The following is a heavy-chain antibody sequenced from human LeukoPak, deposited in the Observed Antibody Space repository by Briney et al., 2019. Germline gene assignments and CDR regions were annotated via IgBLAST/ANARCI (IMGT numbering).Heavy chain of an antibody. CDR1: GFTFDHYA. CDR3: AKASGASLYYYYMDV. CDR2: ISWTSSSI. D-gene: IGHD1-26*01. Sequence: HPGRSLRLSCAASGFTFDHYAMHWVRQAPGKGLEWVSGISWTSSSIAYADSVKGRFTISRDNAKNSLYLRMNSLRTEDMALYYCAKASGASLYYYYMDVWGKGTTVTVSS. J-gene: IGHJ6*03. V-gene: IGHV3-9*03.